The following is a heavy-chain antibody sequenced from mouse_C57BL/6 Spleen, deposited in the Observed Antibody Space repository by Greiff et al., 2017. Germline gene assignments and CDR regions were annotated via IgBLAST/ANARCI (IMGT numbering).Heavy chain of an antibody. J-gene: IGHJ4*01. CDR2: INPNNGGT. CDR3: ARAYDYGYYSMDY. Sequence: EVQLQQSGPELVKPGASVKISCKASGYTFTDYYMNWVKQSNGKSLEWIGDINPNNGGTSYNQKFKGKATLTVSKSSSTAYMELRSLTSEDSAVYYCARAYDYGYYSMDYWGQGTSVTVSS. CDR1: GYTFTDYY. D-gene: IGHD2-4*01. V-gene: IGHV1-26*01.